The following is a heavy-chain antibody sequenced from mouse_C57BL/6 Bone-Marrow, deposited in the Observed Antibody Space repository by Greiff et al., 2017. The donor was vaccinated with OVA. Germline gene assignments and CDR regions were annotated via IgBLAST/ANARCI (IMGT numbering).Heavy chain of an antibody. CDR3: ARITNYYGSSFLSWFAY. CDR1: GFSLSTFGMG. CDR2: IWWDDDK. J-gene: IGHJ3*01. D-gene: IGHD1-1*01. V-gene: IGHV8-8*01. Sequence: QVTLKECGPGILQPSQTLSLTCSFSGFSLSTFGMGVGWIRQPSGKGLEWLAHIWWDDDKYYNPALKSRLTISKDTSKNQVFLKIANVDTADTATYYCARITNYYGSSFLSWFAYWGQGTLVTVSA.